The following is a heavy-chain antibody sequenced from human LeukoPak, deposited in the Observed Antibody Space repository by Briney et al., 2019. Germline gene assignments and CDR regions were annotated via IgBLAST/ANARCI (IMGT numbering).Heavy chain of an antibody. CDR2: IYHGGST. D-gene: IGHD6-13*01. J-gene: IGHJ4*02. CDR3: ARVTSSSWFEGYFDY. V-gene: IGHV4-38-2*02. Sequence: SETLSLTCTASGYSISSGYYWGWIRQPPGKGLEWIGNIYHGGSTYYNPSLKSRVTMSGDTSKNQFSLNLSSVTAADTAVYYCARVTSSSWFEGYFDYWGQGTLVTVSS. CDR1: GYSISSGYY.